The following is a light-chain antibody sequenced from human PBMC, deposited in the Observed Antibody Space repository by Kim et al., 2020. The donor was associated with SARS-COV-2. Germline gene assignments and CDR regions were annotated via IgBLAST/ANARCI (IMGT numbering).Light chain of an antibody. CDR2: GKN. CDR1: SLRSYY. J-gene: IGLJ2*01. V-gene: IGLV3-19*01. Sequence: SSELTQDPAVSVALGQTVRITCQGDSLRSYYASWYQQKPGQAPVLVIYGKNNRPSGIPDRVSGSSSGNTASLTITGAQAEDEADYYCNSRDSSGNPVFGGGTQLTVL. CDR3: NSRDSSGNPV.